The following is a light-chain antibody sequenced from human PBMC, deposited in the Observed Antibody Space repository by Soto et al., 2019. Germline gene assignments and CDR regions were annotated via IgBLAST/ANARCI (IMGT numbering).Light chain of an antibody. CDR2: GAS. CDR1: QSVGSN. V-gene: IGKV3-15*01. CDR3: QQYNNWPPDRT. Sequence: EIVMTQSPATLSVSPGERATLSCRASQSVGSNLAWYQKKPGQAPRLLIYGASTRANGIPARFSGSGSGTEFTLTISSLQSEDFAIYFCQQYNNWPPDRTFGQGTKVEIK. J-gene: IGKJ1*01.